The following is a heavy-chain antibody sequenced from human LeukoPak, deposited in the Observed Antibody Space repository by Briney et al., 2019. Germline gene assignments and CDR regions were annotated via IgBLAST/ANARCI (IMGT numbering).Heavy chain of an antibody. CDR3: ARFKIGARSSWYDP. CDR1: RFTFRSYE. Sequence: GGSLRLSCAASRFTFRSYEMNWVCQAPGKGLEWVSYISSSGSTIYYADSLKGRFTISRDNAKNSLYLQMNSLRAEDTAVYYCARFKIGARSSWYDPWGQGTLVTVSS. CDR2: ISSSGSTI. V-gene: IGHV3-48*03. D-gene: IGHD6-6*01. J-gene: IGHJ5*02.